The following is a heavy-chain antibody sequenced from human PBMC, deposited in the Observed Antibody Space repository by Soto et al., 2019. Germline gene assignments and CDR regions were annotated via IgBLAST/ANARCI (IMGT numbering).Heavy chain of an antibody. D-gene: IGHD6-13*01. CDR1: GFTFSSYG. Sequence: PGGSLRLSCAASGFTFSSYGMHWVRQAPGKGLEWVAVISYDGSNKYYADSVKGRFTISRDNSKITLYLQMNSLRAEDTAVYYCAKQLAAAGSPPISYGMDVWGQGTTVTVSS. CDR3: AKQLAAAGSPPISYGMDV. CDR2: ISYDGSNK. V-gene: IGHV3-30*18. J-gene: IGHJ6*02.